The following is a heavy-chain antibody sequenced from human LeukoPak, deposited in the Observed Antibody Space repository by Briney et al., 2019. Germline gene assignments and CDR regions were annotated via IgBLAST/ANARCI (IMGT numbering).Heavy chain of an antibody. J-gene: IGHJ6*03. CDR2: IKQDGSEK. CDR3: AKIGKSGYSYYYYYMDV. V-gene: IGHV3-7*01. Sequence: GGSLRLSCAASGFTFSSYWMSWVRQAPGKGREGVANIKQDGSEKYYVDSVKGRFTISRDNAKNSLYLQMNSLRAEDTAVYYCAKIGKSGYSYYYYYMDVWGKGTTVTISS. CDR1: GFTFSSYW. D-gene: IGHD2-15*01.